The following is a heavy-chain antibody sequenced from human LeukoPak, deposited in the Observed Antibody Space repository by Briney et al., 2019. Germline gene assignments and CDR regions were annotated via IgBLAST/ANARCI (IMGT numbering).Heavy chain of an antibody. CDR2: TIPIFGTA. CDR1: GGTFSSYA. J-gene: IGHJ5*02. Sequence: GSSVKVSCKASGGTFSSYAISWVRQAPGQGLEWMGGTIPIFGTANYAQKFQGRVTITADESTSTAYMELSSLKSEDTAVYYCAYCGGDCYSDIWFDPWGQGTLVTVSS. V-gene: IGHV1-69*01. CDR3: AYCGGDCYSDIWFDP. D-gene: IGHD2-21*02.